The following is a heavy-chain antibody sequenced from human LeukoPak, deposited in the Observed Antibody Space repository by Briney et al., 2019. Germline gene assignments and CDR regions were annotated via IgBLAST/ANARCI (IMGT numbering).Heavy chain of an antibody. D-gene: IGHD3-9*01. Sequence: PGGSLRLSCAASGFTFSRYSMSWVRQAPGKGFEWVSYISSSSSIIYYADSVKGRFTISRDNAKNSLYLGMNSLRAEDTAVYYCARILLTSCEAIFCTRRGFDYWGQGHLVTVSS. CDR1: GFTFSRYS. V-gene: IGHV3-48*01. CDR2: ISSSSSII. J-gene: IGHJ4*02. CDR3: ARILLTSCEAIFCTRRGFDY.